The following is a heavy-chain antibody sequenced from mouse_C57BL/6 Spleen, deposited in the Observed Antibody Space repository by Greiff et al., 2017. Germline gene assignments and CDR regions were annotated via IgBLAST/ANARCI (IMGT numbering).Heavy chain of an antibody. J-gene: IGHJ4*01. D-gene: IGHD1-2*01. CDR1: GYTFTSYW. CDR2: IDPSDSYT. Sequence: QVQLKQPGAELVMPGASVKLSCKASGYTFTSYWMHWVKQRPGQGLEWIGEIDPSDSYTNYNQKFKGKSTLTVDKSSSTAYMQLSSLTSEDSAVYYCARYLRPYAMDYWGQGTSVTVSS. CDR3: ARYLRPYAMDY. V-gene: IGHV1-69*01.